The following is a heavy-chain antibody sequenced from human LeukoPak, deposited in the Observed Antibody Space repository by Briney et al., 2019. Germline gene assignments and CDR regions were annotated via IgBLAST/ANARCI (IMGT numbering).Heavy chain of an antibody. CDR3: TTLTGYCSGGSCQQLYYYYGMDV. V-gene: IGHV3-15*01. CDR1: GFTFSNAW. CDR2: IKSKTDSGTT. D-gene: IGHD2-15*01. Sequence: PGGSLRLSCAASGFTFSNAWMSWVRQAPGKGLEWVGRIKSKTDSGTTDYAAPVKGRFTISRDDSKNTLYLQMNSLKTEDTAVYYCTTLTGYCSGGSCQQLYYYYGMDVWGQGTTVTVSS. J-gene: IGHJ6*02.